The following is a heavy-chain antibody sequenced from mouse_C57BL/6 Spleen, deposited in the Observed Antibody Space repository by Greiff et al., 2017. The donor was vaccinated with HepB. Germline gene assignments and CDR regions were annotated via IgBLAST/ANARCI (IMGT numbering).Heavy chain of an antibody. D-gene: IGHD2-4*01. CDR3: AREEGIYYDYDGFAY. CDR1: GYTFTSYW. CDR2: IYPGSGST. J-gene: IGHJ3*01. Sequence: VQLQQPGAELVKPGASVKMSCKASGYTFTSYWITWVKQRPGQGLEWIGDIYPGSGSTNYNEKFKSKATLTVDTSSSTAYMQLSSLTFEDSAVYYCAREEGIYYDYDGFAYWGQGTLVTVSA. V-gene: IGHV1-55*01.